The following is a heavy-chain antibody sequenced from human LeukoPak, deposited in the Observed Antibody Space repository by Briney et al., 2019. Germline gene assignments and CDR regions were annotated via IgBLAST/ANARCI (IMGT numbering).Heavy chain of an antibody. J-gene: IGHJ4*02. D-gene: IGHD3-22*01. CDR3: ARVRDYYASSDYSDY. Sequence: ASMKVSCKTSGYTFTSYYVSWVRQAPAQGLEWMGWISGYNAKTKYVQKFQGRITKTIDTSTTTAYMELRSLTSDDTAVYYCARVRDYYASSDYSDYWGQGTLVTVSS. CDR1: GYTFTSYY. V-gene: IGHV1-18*04. CDR2: ISGYNAKT.